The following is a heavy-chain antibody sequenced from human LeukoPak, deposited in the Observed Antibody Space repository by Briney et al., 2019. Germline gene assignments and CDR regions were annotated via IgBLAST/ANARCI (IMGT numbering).Heavy chain of an antibody. V-gene: IGHV4-59*12. D-gene: IGHD6-19*01. Sequence: SETLSLTGTVSGVTISSNYWNWIRQPPGKGLEWIGYIHYSGSAKYNPSLKSRVTISVDTSKNQFSLKLSSVTAANTAVYYCARWYSSGWAFDYWGQGTLVTVSS. CDR2: IHYSGSA. CDR1: GVTISSNY. CDR3: ARWYSSGWAFDY. J-gene: IGHJ4*02.